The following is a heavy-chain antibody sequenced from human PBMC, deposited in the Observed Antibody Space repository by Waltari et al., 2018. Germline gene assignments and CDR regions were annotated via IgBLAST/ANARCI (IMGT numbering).Heavy chain of an antibody. Sequence: VQLIQSGAEVKKPGASVRLSCKVSGYSLTELSIHWVRQPPGKGLEWMGGFDPERRDTTYAQRFQGRVTMTEDTSTDTAYMELRRLTSDDTAVFYCATDWGYCSDDSCYVGERGDYWGQGTLVTVSS. CDR1: GYSLTELS. J-gene: IGHJ4*02. CDR3: ATDWGYCSDDSCYVGERGDY. D-gene: IGHD2-15*01. V-gene: IGHV1-24*01. CDR2: FDPERRDT.